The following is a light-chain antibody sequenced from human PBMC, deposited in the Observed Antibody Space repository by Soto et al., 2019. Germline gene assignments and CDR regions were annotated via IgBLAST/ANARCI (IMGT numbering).Light chain of an antibody. CDR2: GAS. J-gene: IGKJ1*01. CDR1: QSVTGKY. CDR3: QQRSNWPRT. V-gene: IGKV3D-20*02. Sequence: EILLTQSPGTLSLSPGEGATLSCRAGQSVTGKYLAWYQQKPGQAPRLLMYGASSRATGIPERFSGSGSGTDYTLTISSLAPEDFEVYYCQQRSNWPRTFGQGTKVDIK.